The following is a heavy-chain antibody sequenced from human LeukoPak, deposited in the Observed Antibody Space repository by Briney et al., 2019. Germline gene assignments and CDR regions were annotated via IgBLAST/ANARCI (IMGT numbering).Heavy chain of an antibody. D-gene: IGHD5-12*01. J-gene: IGHJ4*02. Sequence: SSETLSLTCTVSGVSINTYSWSWVRQPPGKGLEWIGYMSYTGSTSYNPSLRSRVTISVVKSKNQFSLKLTSVTAADTAVYYCARGSLGYSGYDPFDYWGQGTLVTVSS. CDR2: MSYTGST. CDR3: ARGSLGYSGYDPFDY. CDR1: GVSINTYS. V-gene: IGHV4-59*01.